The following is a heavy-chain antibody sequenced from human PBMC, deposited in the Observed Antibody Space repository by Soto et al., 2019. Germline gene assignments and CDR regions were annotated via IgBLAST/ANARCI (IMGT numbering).Heavy chain of an antibody. CDR3: ARYSGTAGYDDS. V-gene: IGHV1-69*02. CDR1: GGTFSTYT. J-gene: IGHJ4*02. D-gene: IGHD3-10*01. Sequence: QVQLVQSGAEVKKPGSSVKVSCKASGGTFSTYTINWVRQAPGQGLEWMGRIIPLLDVTNNAQRFQGRVTITSDKSTSTVYMELTILTSQDSAVYYCARYSGTAGYDDSWGQGTLVTVSS. CDR2: IIPLLDVT.